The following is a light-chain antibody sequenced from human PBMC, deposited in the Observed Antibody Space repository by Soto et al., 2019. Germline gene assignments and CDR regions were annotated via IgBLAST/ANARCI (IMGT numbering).Light chain of an antibody. CDR1: SSDVGGYKY. CDR2: EVS. J-gene: IGLJ3*02. Sequence: QAVVTQPASVSGSPGQSITLSCTGTSSDVGGYKYVSWYQQHSGNAPKVLIYEVSNRPSGVSNRFSGSKSGNTASLTISGLQAEDEADYYCNSYTSSNTWVFGGGTKLTVL. V-gene: IGLV2-14*01. CDR3: NSYTSSNTWV.